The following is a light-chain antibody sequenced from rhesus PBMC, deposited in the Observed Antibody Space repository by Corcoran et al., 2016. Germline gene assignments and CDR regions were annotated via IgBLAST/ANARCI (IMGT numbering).Light chain of an antibody. CDR3: QHYYSIPLT. J-gene: IGKJ4*01. Sequence: DIQMTQSPSSLSASVGDRVTITCRASQGITNDLAWYQQKPGETPKLLINEASSLQSGIPSRFRGSGSGTDFTLTISSLQSEDFANSYCQHYYSIPLTFSGGTKGEIK. V-gene: IGKV1-25*01. CDR2: EAS. CDR1: QGITND.